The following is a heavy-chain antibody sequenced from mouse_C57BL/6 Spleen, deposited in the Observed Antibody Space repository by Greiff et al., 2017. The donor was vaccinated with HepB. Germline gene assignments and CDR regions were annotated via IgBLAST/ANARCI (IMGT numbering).Heavy chain of an antibody. D-gene: IGHD2-4*01. Sequence: EVHLVESGEGLVKPGGSLKLSCAASGFTFSSYAMSWVRQTPEKRLEWVAYISSGGDYIYYADTVKGRFTISRDNARNTLYLQMSSLKSEDTAMYYCTQNYYDYDWFAYWGQGTLVTVSA. CDR2: ISSGGDYI. CDR3: TQNYYDYDWFAY. J-gene: IGHJ3*01. CDR1: GFTFSSYA. V-gene: IGHV5-9-1*02.